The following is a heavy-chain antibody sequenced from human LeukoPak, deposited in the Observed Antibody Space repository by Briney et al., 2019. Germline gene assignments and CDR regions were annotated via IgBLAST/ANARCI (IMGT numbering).Heavy chain of an antibody. J-gene: IGHJ4*02. CDR2: ISSSGSTI. Sequence: TGRSLSLACAASGFTFSTYEMNWVRQAPGKGLEWVSYISSSGSTIYYADSVKGRFTISRDNAENSLYLQMNSLRAEDTAIYYCVVITWDYWGQGTLVTVSS. V-gene: IGHV3-48*03. CDR3: VVITWDY. CDR1: GFTFSTYE. D-gene: IGHD3-22*01.